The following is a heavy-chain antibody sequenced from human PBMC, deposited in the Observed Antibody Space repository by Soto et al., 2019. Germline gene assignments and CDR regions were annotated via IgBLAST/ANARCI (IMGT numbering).Heavy chain of an antibody. CDR1: GFTFRTYW. Sequence: GGSLRLSCAASGFTFRTYWMSWVRQAPGKGLEWVANIKQDGSEKYYLDSVKGRFTISRDNAKNSLFLQMNSLRAADTALYFCARDDGLFDYWGQGSLVNVSS. CDR3: ARDDGLFDY. J-gene: IGHJ4*02. CDR2: IKQDGSEK. V-gene: IGHV3-7*01.